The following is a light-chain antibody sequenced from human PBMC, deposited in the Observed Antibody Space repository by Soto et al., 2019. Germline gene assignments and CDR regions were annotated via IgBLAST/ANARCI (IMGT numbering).Light chain of an antibody. CDR2: EVS. V-gene: IGLV2-18*02. Sequence: QSVLTQPPSVSGSPGQSVTISCSGTSSDVGSYNRVSWYQQAPGTAPKVMIYEVSNRPSGVPDRFSGSKSGNTASLTISGLKPEEGLVYYCYSLTGGNTFVFGTGT. J-gene: IGLJ1*01. CDR1: SSDVGSYNR. CDR3: YSLTGGNTFV.